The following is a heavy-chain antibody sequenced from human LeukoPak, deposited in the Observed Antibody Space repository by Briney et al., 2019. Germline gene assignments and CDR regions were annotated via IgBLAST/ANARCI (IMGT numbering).Heavy chain of an antibody. CDR1: GFTFSSYG. CDR3: AKDSVPTYYYDSSGYFDY. V-gene: IGHV3-30*18. D-gene: IGHD3-22*01. J-gene: IGHJ4*02. Sequence: GGSLRLSCAASGFTFSSYGMHWVRQAPGKGLEWVAVISYDGSNKYYADSVKGRFTISRGNSKNTLYLQMNSLRAEDTAVYYCAKDSVPTYYYDSSGYFDYWGQGTLVTVSS. CDR2: ISYDGSNK.